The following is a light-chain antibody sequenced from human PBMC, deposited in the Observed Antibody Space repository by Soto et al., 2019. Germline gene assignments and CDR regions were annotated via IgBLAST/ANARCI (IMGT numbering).Light chain of an antibody. CDR3: MQARQAPHT. V-gene: IGKV2-28*01. J-gene: IGKJ2*01. CDR1: QSLLHSNGYNY. Sequence: DIVMTQSPLSLPVTPGEPASISCRSSQSLLHSNGYNYLDWYLQQPGQSPQLLIYLGSNRASGVPDRFSSSGSGTDFTLKISRVEAEDVGVYYCMQARQAPHTFGQGTKLEI. CDR2: LGS.